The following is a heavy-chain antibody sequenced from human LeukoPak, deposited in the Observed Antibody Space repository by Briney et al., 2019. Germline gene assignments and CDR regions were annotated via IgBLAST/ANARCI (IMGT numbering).Heavy chain of an antibody. D-gene: IGHD1-26*01. CDR3: TTAPAGTFDY. CDR2: IKSKSVGGTT. V-gene: IGHV3-15*01. CDR1: GFTFNNAW. Sequence: PGGSLRLSCAASGFTFNNAWMSWVRQAPGKGLEWVGRIKSKSVGGTTDYAEPVKGRFTISRDDPKSTLYLEMNSLKTEDTAVYYCTTAPAGTFDYWGQGTLVTVSS. J-gene: IGHJ4*02.